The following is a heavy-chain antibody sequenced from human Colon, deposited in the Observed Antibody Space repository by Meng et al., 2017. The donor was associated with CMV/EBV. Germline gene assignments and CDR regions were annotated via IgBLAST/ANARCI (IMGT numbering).Heavy chain of an antibody. CDR2: IIPIFATS. V-gene: IGHV1-69*05. CDR1: GGTFTSYS. Sequence: SVKVSCKASGGTFTSYSINWVRQVPGQGLEWMGGIIPIFATSKYAQKFQGRVTITTDESMSTAHMELSSLRYEDTAVYYCARGAQVVPSGYGLDVWGQGTTVTVSS. J-gene: IGHJ6*02. D-gene: IGHD2-2*01. CDR3: ARGAQVVPSGYGLDV.